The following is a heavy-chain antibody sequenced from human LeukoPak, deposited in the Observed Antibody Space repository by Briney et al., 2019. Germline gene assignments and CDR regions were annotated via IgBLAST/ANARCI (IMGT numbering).Heavy chain of an antibody. D-gene: IGHD2-2*01. CDR3: ASSTQISKYADY. V-gene: IGHV3-74*01. J-gene: IGHJ4*02. CDR1: GFTFSSYW. CDR2: INSDGSIT. Sequence: AGGSLRLSCAASGFTFSSYWMHCVRQAPGKGLVWVSRINSDGSITTYADSVRGRFTISRDNAKSTLYLQMNSLRAEGTAVYYCASSTQISKYADYWGQGALVTVSS.